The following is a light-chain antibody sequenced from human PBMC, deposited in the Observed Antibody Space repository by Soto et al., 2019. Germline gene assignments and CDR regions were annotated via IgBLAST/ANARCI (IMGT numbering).Light chain of an antibody. Sequence: DIQMTQSPSTLSASVGDRVTITCRASQSISSWLAWYQQKQGKAPKILIYKASSLESGVTSRFSSSGSGTEFTLTISSLQPDDFASYDCQQYNSYSPLTFGGGTKVEIK. CDR3: QQYNSYSPLT. CDR2: KAS. V-gene: IGKV1-5*03. CDR1: QSISSW. J-gene: IGKJ4*01.